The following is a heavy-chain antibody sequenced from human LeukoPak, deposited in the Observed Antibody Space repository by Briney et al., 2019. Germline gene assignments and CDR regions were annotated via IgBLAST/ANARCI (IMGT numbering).Heavy chain of an antibody. J-gene: IGHJ6*03. D-gene: IGHD2-15*01. V-gene: IGHV4-59*01. CDR3: ARYSHCSGGSCPPYYDYYMDV. CDR1: GGSISSYY. Sequence: SETLSLTCTVSGGSISSYYWSWIRQPPGKGLEWIGYINYSGSSNYNPSLKSRVTISVETSKNQFSLKLSSVTAADTAVYYCARYSHCSGGSCPPYYDYYMDVWGKGTTVTVSS. CDR2: INYSGSS.